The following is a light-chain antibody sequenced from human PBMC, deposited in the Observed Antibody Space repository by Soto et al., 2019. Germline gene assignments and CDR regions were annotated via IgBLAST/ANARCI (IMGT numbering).Light chain of an antibody. CDR2: EDN. J-gene: IGLJ1*01. Sequence: NFMLTQPHSVSESPGKTVTISCTRSGGSITSGYVQWYQQRPGSAPTTVIYEDNQRPSGVPDRFSGSIDSSSTSASLTISGLKTEDEADYYFQSSHNSYPDVFGTGTKLTVL. CDR1: GGSITSGY. V-gene: IGLV6-57*03. CDR3: QSSHNSYPDV.